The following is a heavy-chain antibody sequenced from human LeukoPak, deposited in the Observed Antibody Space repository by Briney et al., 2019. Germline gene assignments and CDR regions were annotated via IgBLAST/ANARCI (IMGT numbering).Heavy chain of an antibody. D-gene: IGHD2-15*01. CDR3: AKEVGCSGGSCYSCFDY. CDR2: ISWNSGSI. V-gene: IGHV3-9*01. Sequence: GGPLRLSCAASVFTLDDYAMHWVRHAPGRGLEWVSGISWNSGSIGYADSVKGRFTISRDNAKNSLYLQMNSLRAEDTALYYCAKEVGCSGGSCYSCFDYWGQGTLVTVSS. J-gene: IGHJ4*02. CDR1: VFTLDDYA.